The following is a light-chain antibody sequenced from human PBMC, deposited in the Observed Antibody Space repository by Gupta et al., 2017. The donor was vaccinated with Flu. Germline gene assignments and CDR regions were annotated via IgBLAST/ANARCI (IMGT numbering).Light chain of an antibody. CDR2: EVS. CDR3: SSYTGTVTV. CDR1: SSDVGAYNY. Sequence: HSALTPPASASGSPGQSLSLSCTGTSSDVGAYNYVSWYQQHPGKAPKLLIYEVSDRPSGVSNRFSGSKSGNTASLTISGLQAEDEADYYCSSYTGTVTVFGGGTNVAVL. J-gene: IGLJ3*02. V-gene: IGLV2-14*01.